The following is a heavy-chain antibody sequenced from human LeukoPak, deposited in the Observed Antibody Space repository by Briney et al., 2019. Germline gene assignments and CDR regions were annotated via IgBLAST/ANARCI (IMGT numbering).Heavy chain of an antibody. V-gene: IGHV1-8*01. J-gene: IGHJ4*02. Sequence: ASVKVSCKASGYTFTSYDINWVRQATGQGLEWMGWMNPNSGNTGYAQKFQGRVTMTRNTSISTAYMELSSLRSEDTAVYYCARARGGELKYYFDYWGQGTLVTVSS. CDR3: ARARGGELKYYFDY. CDR2: MNPNSGNT. CDR1: GYTFTSYD. D-gene: IGHD1-26*01.